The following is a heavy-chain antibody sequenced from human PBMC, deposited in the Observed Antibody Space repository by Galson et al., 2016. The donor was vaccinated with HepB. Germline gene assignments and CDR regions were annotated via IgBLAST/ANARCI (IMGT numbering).Heavy chain of an antibody. CDR3: AREFFERAGPNYFDY. D-gene: IGHD6-19*01. CDR2: IAYDGSIK. Sequence: SLRLSCAASGFTFSQYGMHWVRQAPGKGLEWVAVIAYDGSIKHYADSVKGRFTVSRDNSRNTLDLQVDSLRAEDTAVYYCAREFFERAGPNYFDYWAREPWSPSPQ. V-gene: IGHV3-30*03. J-gene: IGHJ4*02. CDR1: GFTFSQYG.